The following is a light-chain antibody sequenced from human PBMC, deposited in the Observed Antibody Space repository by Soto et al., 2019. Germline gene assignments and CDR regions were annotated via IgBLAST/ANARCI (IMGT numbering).Light chain of an antibody. Sequence: EIVLTQSPGTLSLSPGERATLSCRASQSVSNNYLAWYQQKPGQAPRLLIYGTSNRATGIPDRFSGSGSGTDFTLTISRLEPEEFAVYYCQQYRSSPPLTFGGGTKVEIK. V-gene: IGKV3-20*01. CDR1: QSVSNNY. J-gene: IGKJ4*01. CDR3: QQYRSSPPLT. CDR2: GTS.